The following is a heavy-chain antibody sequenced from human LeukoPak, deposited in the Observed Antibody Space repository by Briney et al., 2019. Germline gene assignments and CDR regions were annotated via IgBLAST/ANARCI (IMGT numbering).Heavy chain of an antibody. CDR1: GGSISSSSYY. CDR2: IYYGGST. J-gene: IGHJ5*02. V-gene: IGHV4-39*01. Sequence: SETLSLTCTVSGGSISSSSYYWGWIRQPPGKGLEWIGSIYYGGSTYYNPSLKSRVTISVDTSKNQFSLKLSSVTAADTAVYYCARHFWRATAFDPWGQGTLVPVSS. D-gene: IGHD3-3*01. CDR3: ARHFWRATAFDP.